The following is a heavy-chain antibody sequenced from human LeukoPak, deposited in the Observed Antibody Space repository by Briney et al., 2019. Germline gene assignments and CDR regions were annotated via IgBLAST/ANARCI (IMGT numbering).Heavy chain of an antibody. CDR1: GGSFTGESFSGYY. D-gene: IGHD3-3*01. V-gene: IGHV4-34*01. CDR2: VSHSGST. Sequence: SETLSLTCGVDGGSFTGESFSGYYWSWIRQPPGKGLEWIGEVSHSGSTNYNPSLKSRVTISVDTSKNQFSLMLSSVPAADTAVYYCARGRKYDFEDYYYMDVWGKGTTVTVSS. J-gene: IGHJ6*03. CDR3: ARGRKYDFEDYYYMDV.